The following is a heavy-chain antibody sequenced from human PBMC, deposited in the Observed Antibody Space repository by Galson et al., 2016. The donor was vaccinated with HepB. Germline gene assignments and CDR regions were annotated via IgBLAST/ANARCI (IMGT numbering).Heavy chain of an antibody. CDR3: AIDRVVAAKYNWFDT. CDR1: GFIFSSYG. V-gene: IGHV3-33*05. J-gene: IGHJ5*02. D-gene: IGHD2-15*01. Sequence: SLRLSCAASGFIFSSYGMHWVRQSPGKGLEWVALVSFDGSKEYYADSVKGRFTISRDNSNNTMYLQMNSLRAADTAIYYCAIDRVVAAKYNWFDTWGQGTLVTGSS. CDR2: VSFDGSKE.